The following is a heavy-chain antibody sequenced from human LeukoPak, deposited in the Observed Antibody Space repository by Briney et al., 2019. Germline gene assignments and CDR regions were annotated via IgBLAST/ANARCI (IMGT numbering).Heavy chain of an antibody. CDR3: ARGAGGQLAYYYYYYYMDV. Sequence: SETLSLTCTVSGGSISSYYWSWIRQPAGKGLEWIGRIYTSGSTNYNPSLKSRVTMSVDTSKNQFSLKLSSVTAADTAVYYCARGAGGQLAYYYYYYYMDVWGKGTTVTVSS. V-gene: IGHV4-4*07. CDR1: GGSISSYY. CDR2: IYTSGST. J-gene: IGHJ6*03. D-gene: IGHD1-1*01.